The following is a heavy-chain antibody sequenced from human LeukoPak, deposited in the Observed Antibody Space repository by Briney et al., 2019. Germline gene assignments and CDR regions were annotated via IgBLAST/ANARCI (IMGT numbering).Heavy chain of an antibody. D-gene: IGHD3-22*01. CDR2: ISYDGTIT. CDR1: GFRFSSYG. V-gene: IGHV3-30*18. CDR3: AKDFRRADYYDSSGYYRMIDY. J-gene: IGHJ4*02. Sequence: GGSLRLSCEASGFRFSSYGIHWVRQAPGKGLEWVAVISYDGTITYYGDSVKGRFTISRDNSKNTVHLQMNSLSAGDTAVYYCAKDFRRADYYDSSGYYRMIDYWGQGTLVTVSS.